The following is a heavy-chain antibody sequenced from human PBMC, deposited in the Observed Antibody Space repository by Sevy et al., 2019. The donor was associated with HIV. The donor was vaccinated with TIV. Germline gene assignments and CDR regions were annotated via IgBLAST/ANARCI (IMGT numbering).Heavy chain of an antibody. Sequence: GGSLRLSCAASGFTFSSHVMTWVRQAPGKGLEWVSAITDSGGYATYADSVKGRFTISRDNSKNTLFLQMNSLRAEDTAVYYCGTHYQLRPEALGAFDIWGQGTMVTVSS. CDR3: GTHYQLRPEALGAFDI. D-gene: IGHD2-2*01. V-gene: IGHV3-23*01. CDR1: GFTFSSHV. J-gene: IGHJ3*02. CDR2: ITDSGGYA.